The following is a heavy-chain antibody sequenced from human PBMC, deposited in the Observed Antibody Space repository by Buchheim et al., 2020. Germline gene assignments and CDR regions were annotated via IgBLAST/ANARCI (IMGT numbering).Heavy chain of an antibody. CDR3: AKDWGTNCIAARYCYGMDV. CDR2: ISGSGGST. V-gene: IGHV3-23*04. Sequence: VHLVESGGGVVQPGRSLRLSCAASGFTFSSYAMSWVRQAPGKGLEWVSAISGSGGSTYYADSVKGRFTISRDNSKNTLYLQMNSLRAEDTAVYYCAKDWGTNCIAARYCYGMDVWGQGTT. D-gene: IGHD6-6*01. CDR1: GFTFSSYA. J-gene: IGHJ6*02.